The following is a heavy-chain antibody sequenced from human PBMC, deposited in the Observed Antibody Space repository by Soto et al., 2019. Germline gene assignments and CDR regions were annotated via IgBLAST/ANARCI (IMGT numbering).Heavy chain of an antibody. CDR2: ISSSSSTI. CDR3: ARHPERIAEIGWFDP. D-gene: IGHD6-13*01. J-gene: IGHJ5*02. CDR1: GFTFSSYS. V-gene: IGHV3-48*01. Sequence: EVQLVESGGGLVQPGGSLRLSCAASGFTFSSYSMNWVRQAPGKGLEWVSYISSSSSTIYYADSVKGRFTISRDNAQNSLYVQMSSLRAEDTAVYYCARHPERIAEIGWFDPWGHGTLVTVSS.